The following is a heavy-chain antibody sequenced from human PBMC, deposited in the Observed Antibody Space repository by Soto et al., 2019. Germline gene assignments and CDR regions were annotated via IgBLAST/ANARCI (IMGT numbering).Heavy chain of an antibody. Sequence: GESLKISCKGSGYNFTTLWIGWVRQVPGKGLEWMGIIYPGDSETKYSPAFQGHVTISADRSTNTAYLQWRSLRAPDTAMYYCARLGFPGAIYFDSWGLGTLVTVSS. V-gene: IGHV5-51*01. CDR2: IYPGDSET. CDR3: ARLGFPGAIYFDS. CDR1: GYNFTTLW. J-gene: IGHJ4*02.